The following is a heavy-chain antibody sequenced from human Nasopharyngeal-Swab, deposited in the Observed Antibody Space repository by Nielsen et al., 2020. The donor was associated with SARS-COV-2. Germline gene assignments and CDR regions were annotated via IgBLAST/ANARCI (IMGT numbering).Heavy chain of an antibody. J-gene: IGHJ4*02. CDR3: ARGIRLRWQNVHYFDF. V-gene: IGHV3-7*01. Sequence: GGSLRLSCVASGFTFNSNYMSWVRQAPGKGLEWVATIKQDGSEKYYVDSVKGRFTISRDNAKNSLYLQMNSLRAEDTAVFYCARGIRLRWQNVHYFDFWGQGTLVTVSS. D-gene: IGHD4-23*01. CDR2: IKQDGSEK. CDR1: GFTFNSNY.